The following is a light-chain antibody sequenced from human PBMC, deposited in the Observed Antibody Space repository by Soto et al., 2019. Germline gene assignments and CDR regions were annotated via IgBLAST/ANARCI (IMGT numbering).Light chain of an antibody. CDR3: MQRLKFPYT. CDR1: QSLLRSHDGNTY. CDR2: TLS. J-gene: IGKJ2*01. V-gene: IGKV2-40*01. Sequence: DIVMTQTPLSLPVTPGEPASISCRSSQSLLRSHDGNTYLDWYLQKPGQSPQLLIYTLSYRASGVPDRFRSSGLRPSFPLKISRVEAEDGWVFFYCMQRLKFPYTFCQGTKLEIK.